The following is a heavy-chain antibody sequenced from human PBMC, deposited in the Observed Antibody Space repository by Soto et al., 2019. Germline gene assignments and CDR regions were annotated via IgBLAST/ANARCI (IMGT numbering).Heavy chain of an antibody. D-gene: IGHD3-10*01. CDR2: IYYSGST. V-gene: IGHV4-59*08. J-gene: IGHJ4*02. CDR3: AGLWFGELSSSYY. Sequence: SETLSLTCTFSGCSISSYYWSWIRQPPGKGLEWIGYIYYSGSTNYNPSLKSRVTISVDTSKNQFSLKLSSVTAADTAVYYCAGLWFGELSSSYYWGQGTLVTVSS. CDR1: GCSISSYY.